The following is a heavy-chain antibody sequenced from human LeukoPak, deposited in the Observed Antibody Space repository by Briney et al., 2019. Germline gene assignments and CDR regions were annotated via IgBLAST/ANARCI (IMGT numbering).Heavy chain of an antibody. CDR1: GGSISSSSYY. V-gene: IGHV4-39*01. J-gene: IGHJ4*02. CDR2: IYYSGST. CDR3: ARHSSGWYWFDY. D-gene: IGHD6-19*01. Sequence: PETLSLTCTVSGGSISSSSYYWGWIRQPPGRGLEWIGSIYYSGSTYYNPSLKSRVTISVDTSKNQFSLKLYSVTAADTAVYYCARHSSGWYWFDYWGQGTLVTVSS.